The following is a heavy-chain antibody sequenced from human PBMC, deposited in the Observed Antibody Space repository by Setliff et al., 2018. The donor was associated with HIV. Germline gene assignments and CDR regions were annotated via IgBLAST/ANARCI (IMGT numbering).Heavy chain of an antibody. Sequence: SETLSLTCSVFGGSISTYSYYWGWVRQPPGMGLEWIGSIYHTANTHYSPSLETRVAIFVDTSKNQFSLRLSSVTAADSAMYYCARTLLWFGESVYFDYWGQGTLVTVSS. CDR1: GGSISTYSYY. J-gene: IGHJ4*02. CDR3: ARTLLWFGESVYFDY. D-gene: IGHD3-10*01. V-gene: IGHV4-39*01. CDR2: IYHTANT.